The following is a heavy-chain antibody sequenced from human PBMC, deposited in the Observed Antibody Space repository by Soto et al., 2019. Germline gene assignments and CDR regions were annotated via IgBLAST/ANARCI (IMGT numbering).Heavy chain of an antibody. CDR3: AKSHTTSGWYVTTDY. CDR2: ISGSGGST. CDR1: GFTFSSYA. Sequence: PGGSLRLSCAASGFTFSSYAMSWVRQAPGKGLEWVSAISGSGGSTYYADSVKGRFTISRDNAKNSLYLQMNSLRAEDTALYYCAKSHTTSGWYVTTDYWGQGTRVTVSS. J-gene: IGHJ4*02. D-gene: IGHD6-19*01. V-gene: IGHV3-23*01.